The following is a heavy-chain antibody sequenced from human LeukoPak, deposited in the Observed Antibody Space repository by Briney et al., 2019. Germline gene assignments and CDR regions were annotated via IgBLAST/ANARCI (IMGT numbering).Heavy chain of an antibody. Sequence: TGASLRLSCAASGFTFSSYAMNWVRQAPGKGLEWVSAISGSGGSTYYADSVKGRFTISRDNSKNTLYLQMNSLRAEDTAVYYCAKARLGPYCGGDCYSDYWGQGTLVTVSS. CDR3: AKARLGPYCGGDCYSDY. V-gene: IGHV3-23*01. CDR1: GFTFSSYA. D-gene: IGHD2-21*02. J-gene: IGHJ4*02. CDR2: ISGSGGST.